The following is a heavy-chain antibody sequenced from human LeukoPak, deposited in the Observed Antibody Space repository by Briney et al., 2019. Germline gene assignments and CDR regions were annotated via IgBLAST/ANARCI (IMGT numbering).Heavy chain of an antibody. V-gene: IGHV4-38-2*01. J-gene: IGHJ5*01. D-gene: IGHD5/OR15-5a*01. CDR1: DYSITSGDY. Sequence: SETLSLTCVVSDYSITSGDYWAWIRQPPGKGLEWIGSIYNSVSTSYNPSLKSRVTMSVDPSKNQFSLNLRSVTAADTAVYYCARNMSTEGWFDSWGRGTLVTVSS. CDR2: IYNSVST. CDR3: ARNMSTEGWFDS.